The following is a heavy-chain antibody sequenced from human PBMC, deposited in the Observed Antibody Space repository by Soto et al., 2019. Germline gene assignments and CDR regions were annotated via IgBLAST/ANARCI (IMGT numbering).Heavy chain of an antibody. CDR2: INWNGGGT. Sequence: PGGSLRLSCAASGFTFDDYCMSWVRQAPGKGLEWVSGINWNGGGTAYADSVKGRFTISRDSAKDSLFLQMNSLRAEDKAFYYCARGLNYDVLTGLDFWGQGTLVTVSS. V-gene: IGHV3-20*04. J-gene: IGHJ4*02. D-gene: IGHD3-9*01. CDR1: GFTFDDYC. CDR3: ARGLNYDVLTGLDF.